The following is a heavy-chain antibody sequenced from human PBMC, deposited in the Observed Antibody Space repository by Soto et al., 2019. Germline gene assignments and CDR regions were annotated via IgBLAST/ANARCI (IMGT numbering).Heavy chain of an antibody. J-gene: IGHJ4*02. D-gene: IGHD3-3*02. CDR2: INTLSGDT. CDR1: GYTFSGYY. V-gene: IGHV1-2*02. Sequence: GASVKVSCKASGYTFSGYYMHWVRQAPGQGLEWMGWINTLSGDTSFPQKFQGRLAMTRDTSIDTVFMEVSRLTPDDTAIYYCARSLLNVILPLGYWGQGTLVTVSS. CDR3: ARSLLNVILPLGY.